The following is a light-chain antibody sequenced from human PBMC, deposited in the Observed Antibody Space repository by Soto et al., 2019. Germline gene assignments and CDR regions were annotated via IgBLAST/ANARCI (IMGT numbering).Light chain of an antibody. CDR3: QQYDNYPLT. CDR2: DAS. J-gene: IGKJ4*01. CDR1: QSVRSW. Sequence: DIQMTQSPSTLSASVGDRFTMSCGASQSVRSWLAWYQQKPGRAPKFLIYDASSLESGVPSRFSGSGSGTEFTLTISNLQPDDFATYYCQQYDNYPLTFGGGTKVDI. V-gene: IGKV1-5*01.